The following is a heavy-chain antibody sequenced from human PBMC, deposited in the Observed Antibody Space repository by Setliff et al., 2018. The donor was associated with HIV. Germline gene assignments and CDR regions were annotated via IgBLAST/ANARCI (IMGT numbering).Heavy chain of an antibody. J-gene: IGHJ4*02. V-gene: IGHV3-23*01. CDR2: ISGSGGTT. Sequence: GGSLRLSCAASGFMFRNYAMSWVRQAPGKGLEWVSTISGSGGTTYYANSVKGRFTISRDNSKTMVFLRMNSLRPEDSAMYYCVRGETYAHWPKGDYWGQGTLVTVSS. CDR1: GFMFRNYA. D-gene: IGHD3-16*01. CDR3: VRGETYAHWPKGDY.